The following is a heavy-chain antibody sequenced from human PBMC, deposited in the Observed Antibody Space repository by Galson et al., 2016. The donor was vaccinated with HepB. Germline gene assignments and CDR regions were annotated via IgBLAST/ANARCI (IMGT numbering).Heavy chain of an antibody. CDR1: GYVFRSYG. J-gene: IGHJ6*02. V-gene: IGHV1-8*02. CDR2: MNPNSGNT. Sequence: SVKVSCKASGYVFRSYGISWVRQAPGQGLEWMGWMNPNSGNTGYAQKFQGRVTMTRNTSISTAYMELSSLRSEDTAVYYCARTNVEKIRGYSCGAYYGMDVWGQGTTVTVSS. D-gene: IGHD5-18*01. CDR3: ARTNVEKIRGYSCGAYYGMDV.